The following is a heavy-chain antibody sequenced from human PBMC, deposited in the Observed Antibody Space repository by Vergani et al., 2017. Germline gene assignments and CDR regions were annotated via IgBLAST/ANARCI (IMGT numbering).Heavy chain of an antibody. CDR3: ARGRPWWYWFDP. V-gene: IGHV4-34*01. CDR2: INHSGST. D-gene: IGHD2-15*01. J-gene: IGHJ5*02. CDR1: GGSFSGYY. Sequence: QVQLQQWGAGLLKPSETLSLTCAVYGGSFSGYYWSWIRQPPGKGLEWVGEINHSGSTNYNPSLKGRVTISVDTSKNQFSLTLSAVTAADTAVYYCARGRPWWYWFDPWGQGTLVTVSS.